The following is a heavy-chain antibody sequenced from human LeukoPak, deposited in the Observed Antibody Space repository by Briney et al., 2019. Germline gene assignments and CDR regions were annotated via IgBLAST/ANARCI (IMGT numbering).Heavy chain of an antibody. D-gene: IGHD1-26*01. CDR1: GGSISSYY. CDR2: IYYSGST. CDR3: ARSSGSYGIEY. V-gene: IGHV4-59*01. J-gene: IGHJ4*02. Sequence: PSETLSLTCTVSGGSISSYYWSWIRQPPGKGLEWIGYIYYSGSTNYNPSLKSRVTISVDTSKNQFSLKLSSVTAADTAVYYCARSSGSYGIEYWGQGTLVTVSS.